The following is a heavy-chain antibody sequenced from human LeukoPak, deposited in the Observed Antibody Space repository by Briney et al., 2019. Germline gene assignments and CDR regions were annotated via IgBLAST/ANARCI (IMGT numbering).Heavy chain of an antibody. CDR3: AREVVVVVAATQGAFDI. J-gene: IGHJ3*02. CDR1: GGTFSSYA. V-gene: IGHV1-69*05. CDR2: IIPIFGTA. D-gene: IGHD2-15*01. Sequence: ASVKVSXKASGGTFSSYAISWVRQAPGQGLEWMGGIIPIFGTANYAQKFQGRVTITTDESTSTAYMELSSLRSEDTAVYYCAREVVVVVAATQGAFDIWGQGTMVTVSS.